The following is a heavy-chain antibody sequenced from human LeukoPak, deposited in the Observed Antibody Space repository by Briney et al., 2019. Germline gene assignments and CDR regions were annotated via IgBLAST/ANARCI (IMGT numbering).Heavy chain of an antibody. CDR2: IYYSGST. D-gene: IGHD3-10*01. CDR3: ARAPQFGLYYMDV. Sequence: PSETLSLTCTVSGGSISSYYWSWIRQPPGKGLEWIGYIYYSGSTNYNPSLKSRVTISVDTSKNQFSLKLNSVTAADTAVYYCARAPQFGLYYMDVWGKGTTVTVSS. J-gene: IGHJ6*03. V-gene: IGHV4-59*01. CDR1: GGSISSYY.